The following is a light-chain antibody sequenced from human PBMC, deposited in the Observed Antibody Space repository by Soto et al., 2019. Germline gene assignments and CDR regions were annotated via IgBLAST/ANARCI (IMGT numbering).Light chain of an antibody. V-gene: IGKV3-11*01. CDR2: DAS. Sequence: VLTQSPGTLSLSPGERATLSCRSSQTLSSRHLAWCQQKPGQAPRLLIYDASNRATGIPARFSGSGSGTDFTLTISSLEPEDFAVYYCQQRSNWPPITFGQGTRLEIK. J-gene: IGKJ5*01. CDR1: QTLSSRH. CDR3: QQRSNWPPIT.